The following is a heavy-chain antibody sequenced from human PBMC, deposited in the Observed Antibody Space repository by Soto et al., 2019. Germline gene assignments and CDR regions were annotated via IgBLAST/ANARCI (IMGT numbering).Heavy chain of an antibody. V-gene: IGHV1-8*01. CDR3: ARLHGTYSSSWYQALKYYYYYMDV. D-gene: IGHD6-13*01. CDR1: GYTFTSYD. CDR2: MNPNSGNT. J-gene: IGHJ6*03. Sequence: GASVKVSCKASGYTFTSYDINWVRQATGQGLEWMGWMNPNSGNTGYAQKFQGRVTMTRNTSISTAYMELSSLRSEDTAVYYCARLHGTYSSSWYQALKYYYYYMDVWGKGTTVTVSS.